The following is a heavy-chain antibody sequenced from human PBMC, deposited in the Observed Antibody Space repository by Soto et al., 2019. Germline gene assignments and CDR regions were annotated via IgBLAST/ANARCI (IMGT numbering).Heavy chain of an antibody. CDR2: IIPIFGTA. J-gene: IGHJ6*02. CDR1: GGTFSSYA. D-gene: IGHD2-2*01. Sequence: EASVKVSCKASGGTFSSYAISWVRQAPGQGLEWMGGIIPIFGTANYAQKFQGRVTITADESTSTAYMELSSLRSEETAVYYCARGLSGGQIITTPLGPGMDVWGQGSTVTVSS. V-gene: IGHV1-69*13. CDR3: ARGLSGGQIITTPLGPGMDV.